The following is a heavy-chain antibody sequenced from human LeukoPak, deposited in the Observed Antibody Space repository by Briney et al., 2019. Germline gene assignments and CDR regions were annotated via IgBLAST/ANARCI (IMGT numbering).Heavy chain of an antibody. J-gene: IGHJ3*02. D-gene: IGHD3-16*01. CDR3: ASGAIGGGAFDI. Sequence: ASVEVSCKASGYTFSDYRVHWVRQAPGQGLEWMGWINPDSGGTNYPQKFQGRVTVTRDTSISTAYMDLSSLRSDDTAVYYCASGAIGGGAFDIWGQGTMVTVSS. CDR2: INPDSGGT. V-gene: IGHV1-2*02. CDR1: GYTFSDYR.